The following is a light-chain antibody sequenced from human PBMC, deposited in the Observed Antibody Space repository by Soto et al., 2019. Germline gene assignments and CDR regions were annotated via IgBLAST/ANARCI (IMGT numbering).Light chain of an antibody. CDR1: QSLLHSNGYNY. CDR3: MQALQTPL. Sequence: DIVMNQSALSLHVTPGEPASISCRSSQSLLHSNGYNYLDWYLQKPGKSPKLLIYLGSNRASGVPDRLSGSGSGTDFTLKISRVEAEDVGVYYCMQALQTPLFGQGTRLEIK. J-gene: IGKJ5*01. CDR2: LGS. V-gene: IGKV2-28*01.